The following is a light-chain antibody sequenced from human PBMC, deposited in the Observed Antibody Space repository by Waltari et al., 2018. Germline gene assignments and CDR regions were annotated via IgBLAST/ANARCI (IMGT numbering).Light chain of an antibody. J-gene: IGKJ5*01. Sequence: IQLTQSQSSLTASVGDRVPISCRASQGINSYLVWYQQKLGEAPKVLIYGASTLHSGVPSRFSGSGSGTDFTLTISSLQPEDFATYYCQQLQSYPITFGQGTRLEVK. V-gene: IGKV1-9*01. CDR2: GAS. CDR3: QQLQSYPIT. CDR1: QGINSY.